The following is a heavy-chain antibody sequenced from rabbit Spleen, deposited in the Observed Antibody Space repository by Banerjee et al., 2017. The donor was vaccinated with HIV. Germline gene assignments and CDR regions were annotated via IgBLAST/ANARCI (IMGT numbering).Heavy chain of an antibody. CDR3: ARNAGISGDGWILNL. Sequence: QEQLVESGGGLVKPEGSLKLSCTASGFSFSNKAVMCWVRQAPGKGLEWIACINASTGKPVYATWAKGRFTISRTSSTTVTLRMTSLTAADRATYFCARNAGISGDGWILNLWGQGTLVTVS. V-gene: IGHV1S45*01. J-gene: IGHJ4*01. D-gene: IGHD2-1*01. CDR2: INASTGKP. CDR1: GFSFSNKAV.